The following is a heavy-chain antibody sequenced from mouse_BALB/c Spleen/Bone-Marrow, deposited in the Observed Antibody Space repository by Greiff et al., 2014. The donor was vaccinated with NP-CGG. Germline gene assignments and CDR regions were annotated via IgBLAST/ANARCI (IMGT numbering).Heavy chain of an antibody. D-gene: IGHD1-1*01. CDR3: ARYYYGSSYFDY. CDR1: GFNIKDTY. J-gene: IGHJ2*01. Sequence: EVQLQQSGAELVKSGASVKLSCTASGFNIKDTYMHWVKQRPEQGLEWIGRIDPANGNTKYDPKFQGKATITADTSSNTAYLQLSNLTSEDTAVYYCARYYYGSSYFDYWGQGTTLTVSS. V-gene: IGHV14-3*02. CDR2: IDPANGNT.